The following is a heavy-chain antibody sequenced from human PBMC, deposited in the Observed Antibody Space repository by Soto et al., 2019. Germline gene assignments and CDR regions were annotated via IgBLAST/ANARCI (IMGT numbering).Heavy chain of an antibody. Sequence: QVQLQQWGAGLLKPSETLSLTCGVYGESFSVYYWGSIRQPPGKGLEWIGEINHSGSTNYNPSLKSRVTISVDTSKNHLSLKLSSVTAADTAVYYCAREKHPWVAVPVRQLKSTWWFDSWGQGTLVTVSS. CDR1: GESFSVYY. V-gene: IGHV4-34*01. CDR3: AREKHPWVAVPVRQLKSTWWFDS. D-gene: IGHD6-19*01. J-gene: IGHJ5*01. CDR2: INHSGST.